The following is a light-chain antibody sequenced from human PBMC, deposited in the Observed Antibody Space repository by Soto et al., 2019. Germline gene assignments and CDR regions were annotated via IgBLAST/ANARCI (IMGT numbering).Light chain of an antibody. J-gene: IGKJ1*01. V-gene: IGKV3-20*01. CDR3: QQSGNSPWR. CDR2: GAS. CDR1: QTLSSTF. Sequence: ENVFTQSPGTLSLSPGDRATLSCRASQTLSSTFLAWYQQRRGQAPRLLIYGASSRATDIPHRFSGSGSGTDFTLTISSLEPEDSAVYYCQQSGNSPWRFGQGTKVDIK.